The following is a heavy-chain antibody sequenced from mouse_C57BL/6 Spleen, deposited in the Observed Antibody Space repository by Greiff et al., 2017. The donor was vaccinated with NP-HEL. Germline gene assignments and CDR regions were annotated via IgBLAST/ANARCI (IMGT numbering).Heavy chain of an antibody. CDR3: ASIYYGYDGNYFDY. J-gene: IGHJ2*01. Sequence: VQLQQSGAELVKPGASVKLSCTASGFNIKDYYMHWVKQRTEQGLEWIGRIDPEDGDTKYAPKFQGKATITADTSSNTAYLQLSSLTSEDTAVYYGASIYYGYDGNYFDYWGQGTTLTVSS. D-gene: IGHD2-2*01. V-gene: IGHV14-2*01. CDR2: IDPEDGDT. CDR1: GFNIKDYY.